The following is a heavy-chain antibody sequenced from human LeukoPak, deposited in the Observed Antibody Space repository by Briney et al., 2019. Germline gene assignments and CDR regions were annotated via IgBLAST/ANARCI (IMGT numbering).Heavy chain of an antibody. CDR3: ARDGLPLNDFWSGLPLYYMDV. J-gene: IGHJ6*03. CDR2: IYYSGST. Sequence: SEALSLTCTVSGGSISSSSYYWGWIRQPPGKGLEWIGSIYYSGSTYYNPSLKSRVTISVDTSKNQFSLKLSSVTAADTAVYYCARDGLPLNDFWSGLPLYYMDVWGKGTTVTVSS. D-gene: IGHD3-3*01. CDR1: GGSISSSSYY. V-gene: IGHV4-39*02.